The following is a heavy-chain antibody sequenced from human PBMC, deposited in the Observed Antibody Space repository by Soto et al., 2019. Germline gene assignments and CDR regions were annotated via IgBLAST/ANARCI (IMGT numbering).Heavy chain of an antibody. J-gene: IGHJ4*02. Sequence: GGSLRLSCAASGFTFSSYWMHWVRQAPGKGLVWVSRINSDGSSTSYADSVKGRFTISRDNSRKILYLQMDSLRADDTAVYYCARDGVGATTYFGYLDYWGQGAPVTVSS. CDR1: GFTFSSYW. D-gene: IGHD1-26*01. CDR2: INSDGSST. V-gene: IGHV3-74*01. CDR3: ARDGVGATTYFGYLDY.